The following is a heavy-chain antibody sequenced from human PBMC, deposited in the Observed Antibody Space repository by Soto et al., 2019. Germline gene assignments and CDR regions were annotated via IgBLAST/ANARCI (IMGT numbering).Heavy chain of an antibody. CDR3: ARDPGYSYGYN. J-gene: IGHJ4*02. V-gene: IGHV1-3*01. Sequence: QVQLVQSGAEVKKPGTSVKVSWKASGYTFTSYAMYWVRQAPGKRLEWMGWINAGNGNTKYSQKFQGRVTITRDTSASTAYMELSSLRSEDTAVYYCARDPGYSYGYNWGQGTLVTVSS. CDR1: GYTFTSYA. CDR2: INAGNGNT. D-gene: IGHD5-18*01.